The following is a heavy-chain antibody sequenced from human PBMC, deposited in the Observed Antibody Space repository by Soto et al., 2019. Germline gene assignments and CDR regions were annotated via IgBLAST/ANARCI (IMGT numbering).Heavy chain of an antibody. CDR1: GFTVSSNY. CDR2: IYSGGST. D-gene: IGHD2-8*01. J-gene: IGHJ6*02. Sequence: EVQLVETGGGLIQPGGSLRLSCAASGFTVSSNYMSWVRQAPGKGMEWVSVIYSGGSTYYADSVKGRFTISRDNSKNTLYLQMNSLRAEDTAVYYCARVMVYAKDYYYYYGMDVWGQGTTVTVSS. V-gene: IGHV3-53*02. CDR3: ARVMVYAKDYYYYYGMDV.